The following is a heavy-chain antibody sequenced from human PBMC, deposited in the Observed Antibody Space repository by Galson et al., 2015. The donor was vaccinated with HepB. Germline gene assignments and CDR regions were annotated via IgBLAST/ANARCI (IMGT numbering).Heavy chain of an antibody. CDR3: AKRPPNPKYYSSSRGYYGVDV. D-gene: IGHD3-22*01. CDR1: GFSVSSNY. Sequence: SLRLSCAASGFSVSSNYMSWVRQAPEKGLQWVSVIYSGGATYYADSVKGRFTISRDNSRNTLYLQMNSLRAEDTAVYYCAKRPPNPKYYSSSRGYYGVDVWGQGTAVTVSS. J-gene: IGHJ6*02. V-gene: IGHV3-66*04. CDR2: IYSGGAT.